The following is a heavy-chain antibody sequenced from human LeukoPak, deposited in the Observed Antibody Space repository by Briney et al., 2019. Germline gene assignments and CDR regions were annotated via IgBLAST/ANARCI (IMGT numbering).Heavy chain of an antibody. D-gene: IGHD6-13*01. Sequence: GGSLRLSCAASGFTFSNYWMTWVRQAPGKGLEWVANIKPDGSVGYYVDSVRGRSIISRDNAGNSLYLQMNSLRVEDTAVYYCTRNLVAAAGDHWGQGTLLIVSS. CDR1: GFTFSNYW. J-gene: IGHJ4*02. CDR3: TRNLVAAAGDH. V-gene: IGHV3-7*01. CDR2: IKPDGSVG.